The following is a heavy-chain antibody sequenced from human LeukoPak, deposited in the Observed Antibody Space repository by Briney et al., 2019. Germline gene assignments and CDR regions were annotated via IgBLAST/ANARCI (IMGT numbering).Heavy chain of an antibody. CDR3: ARVIRLVDPSTSYYYYMDV. D-gene: IGHD2/OR15-2a*01. J-gene: IGHJ6*03. CDR1: GFTVSSNY. Sequence: GGSLRLSCAASGFTVSSNYMSWVRQAPGKGLEWVSVIYSGGSTYYADSVKGRFTISRDNSKNTLYLQMNSLRAEDTAVYYCARVIRLVDPSTSYYYYMDVWGKGTTVTVSS. CDR2: IYSGGST. V-gene: IGHV3-53*01.